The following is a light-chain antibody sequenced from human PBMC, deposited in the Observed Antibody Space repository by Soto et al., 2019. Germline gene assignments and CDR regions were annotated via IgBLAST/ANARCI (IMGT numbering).Light chain of an antibody. J-gene: IGKJ4*01. V-gene: IGKV3-11*01. Sequence: EIVLTQSPATLSLSPGERASLSCRASQSVSSYLAWYQQKPGQAPRILVYDASNRATGIPARFSGSGSGTDFTLTISSLEPEDFAVYYCQQRSNRALTFGGGTKVEIK. CDR1: QSVSSY. CDR2: DAS. CDR3: QQRSNRALT.